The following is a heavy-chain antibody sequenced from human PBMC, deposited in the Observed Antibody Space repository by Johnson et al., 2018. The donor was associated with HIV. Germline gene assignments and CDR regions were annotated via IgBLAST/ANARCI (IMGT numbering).Heavy chain of an antibody. CDR3: ARDGRDLVTRGSFDV. V-gene: IGHV3-66*02. D-gene: IGHD3-9*01. Sequence: VQLVESGGGLVQSGGSLRLSCEASRITVGSNYMSWVRQAPGKGLEWVSVIYSGGSTYYADSVKGRFTISRDNSKNSLYLQMNSLRAEDTAVYYCARDGRDLVTRGSFDVWDQGTVVTVSS. CDR1: RITVGSNY. CDR2: IYSGGST. J-gene: IGHJ3*01.